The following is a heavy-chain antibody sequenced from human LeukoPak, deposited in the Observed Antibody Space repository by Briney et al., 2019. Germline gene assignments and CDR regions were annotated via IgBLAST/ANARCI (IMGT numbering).Heavy chain of an antibody. CDR3: ARGRGAYSSSWPRGSWFDP. CDR2: INHSGST. J-gene: IGHJ5*02. CDR1: GGSFSGYY. Sequence: SETLSLTCAVYGGSFSGYYWSWIRQPPGKGLEWIGEINHSGSTNYNPSLKSRVTISVDTSKNQFSLKLSSVTAADTAAYYCARGRGAYSSSWPRGSWFDPWGQGTLVTVSS. D-gene: IGHD6-13*01. V-gene: IGHV4-34*01.